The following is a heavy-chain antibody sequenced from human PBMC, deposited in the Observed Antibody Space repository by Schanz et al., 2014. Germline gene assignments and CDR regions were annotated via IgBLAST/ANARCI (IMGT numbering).Heavy chain of an antibody. CDR1: GFTFSGYG. J-gene: IGHJ4*02. Sequence: QVQLVESGGGVVQPGRSLRLSCAASGFTFSGYGMHWVRQAPGKGLEWVAVISYDGSTKYYADSVKGRFTISRDNSKNTLYLQMNSLRAEDTAVYYCAREGQYYYDSTDYFDYWGQGTLVTVSS. D-gene: IGHD3-22*01. CDR3: AREGQYYYDSTDYFDY. V-gene: IGHV3-30*03. CDR2: ISYDGSTK.